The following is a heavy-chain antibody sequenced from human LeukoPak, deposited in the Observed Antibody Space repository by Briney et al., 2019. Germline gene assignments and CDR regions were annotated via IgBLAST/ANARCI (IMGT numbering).Heavy chain of an antibody. D-gene: IGHD3-3*02. CDR2: ISYDGSNK. V-gene: IGHV3-30*03. CDR1: GFSFSSYG. CDR3: ARGRAATSNFDY. Sequence: GGSLRLSCAASGFSFSSYGIHWVRQAPGKGLEWVAVISYDGSNKYYADSVKGRFTISRDNSKNTLYLQMSSLRAEDTAVYYCARGRAATSNFDYWGQGALVTVSS. J-gene: IGHJ4*02.